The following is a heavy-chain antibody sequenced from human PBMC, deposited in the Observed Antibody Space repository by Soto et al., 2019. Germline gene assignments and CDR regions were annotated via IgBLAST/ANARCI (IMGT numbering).Heavy chain of an antibody. Sequence: GGSLRLSCAASGFTFSSYAMSWVRQAPGKGLEWVSAISGSGGSTYYADSVKGRFTISRDNSKNTLYLQMNSLRAEDTAVYYCAKDFGTFLEWFDAFDIWGQGTMVTVSS. CDR3: AKDFGTFLEWFDAFDI. D-gene: IGHD3-3*01. V-gene: IGHV3-23*01. CDR1: GFTFSSYA. J-gene: IGHJ3*02. CDR2: ISGSGGST.